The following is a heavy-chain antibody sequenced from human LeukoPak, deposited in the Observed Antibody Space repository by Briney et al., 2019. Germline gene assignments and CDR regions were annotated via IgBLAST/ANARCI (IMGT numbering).Heavy chain of an antibody. J-gene: IGHJ5*02. Sequence: SVTVSCKASGYTFNRYYMHWVRQAPGPGLEGMGLINPNSGGTNYAQKFQGRVTITSDTSIGPDHMDLSTLRSDDPAPCYRARDSERRDANIFAFWFDPWGQGTLVTVSP. CDR2: INPNSGGT. CDR3: ARDSERRDANIFAFWFDP. CDR1: GYTFNRYY. D-gene: IGHD5-24*01. V-gene: IGHV1-2*02.